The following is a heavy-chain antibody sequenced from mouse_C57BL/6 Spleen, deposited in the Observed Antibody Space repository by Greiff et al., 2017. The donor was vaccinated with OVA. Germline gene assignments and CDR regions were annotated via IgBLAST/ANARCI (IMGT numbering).Heavy chain of an antibody. CDR3: ARHDWDNAMDY. D-gene: IGHD4-1*01. V-gene: IGHV5-12*01. CDR1: GFTFSDYY. CDR2: ISNGGGSP. J-gene: IGHJ4*01. Sequence: EVMLVESGGGLVQPGGSLKLSCAASGFTFSDYYMYWVRQTPEKRLEWVAYISNGGGSPSYPDTVKGRFTISRDNAKNTLYLQRSRLKAEDTAMYYGARHDWDNAMDYWGQGTSVTVSS.